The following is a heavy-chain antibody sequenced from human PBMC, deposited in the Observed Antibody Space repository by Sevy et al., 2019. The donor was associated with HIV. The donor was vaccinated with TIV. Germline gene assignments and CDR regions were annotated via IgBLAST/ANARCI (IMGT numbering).Heavy chain of an antibody. CDR3: AKMNY. V-gene: IGHV3-9*01. CDR2: ISWDSARI. J-gene: IGHJ4*02. Sequence: GGSLRLSCEASGFAFDDSVMHWVRQAPGKGLEWVAGISWDSARIAYADSIEGRFTISRDNVKNSLYLQMNSLRTEDTALYYCAKMNYWGQGTLVTVSS. CDR1: GFAFDDSV.